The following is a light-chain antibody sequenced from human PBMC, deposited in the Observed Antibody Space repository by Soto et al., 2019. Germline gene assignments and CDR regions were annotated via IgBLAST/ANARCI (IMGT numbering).Light chain of an antibody. Sequence: EVVMTQSPATLSVSPGERATLSFRASQRISSDLAWYQQKPGQAPRLLIYGASTRASDIPARFSGSGSGTEFTLTISSMQSEDFAVYYCQQYNNWPQWTFGQGTKVEFK. V-gene: IGKV3-15*01. CDR2: GAS. CDR3: QQYNNWPQWT. CDR1: QRISSD. J-gene: IGKJ1*01.